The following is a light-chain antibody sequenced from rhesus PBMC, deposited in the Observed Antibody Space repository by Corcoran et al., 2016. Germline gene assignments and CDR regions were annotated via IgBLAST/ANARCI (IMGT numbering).Light chain of an antibody. Sequence: DIQMTQSPSSLSASVGDRVTITCRASENVNNYLNWYQQKPGKAPKLLIYKASILQSGVPSRFTGSGSGTEYTFTISSLQPEDVATYYCQHGYGTPFTFGPGTKLDIK. CDR2: KAS. J-gene: IGKJ3*01. CDR1: ENVNNY. CDR3: QHGYGTPFT. V-gene: IGKV1-74*01.